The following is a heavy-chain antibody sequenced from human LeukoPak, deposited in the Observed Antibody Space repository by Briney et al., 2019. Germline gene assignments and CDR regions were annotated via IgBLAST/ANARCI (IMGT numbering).Heavy chain of an antibody. J-gene: IGHJ4*02. CDR2: MNPNSGNT. CDR3: ARVDGYNIEY. V-gene: IGHV1-8*01. Sequence: ASVKVSCKASGYTFTTHDINWVRQATGRGLEWMGWMNPNSGNTGYAQKFQGRVTMTRDTSISTAYMELYSLRSEDTAVYFCARVDGYNIEYWGQGTLVTVSS. D-gene: IGHD5-24*01. CDR1: GYTFTTHD.